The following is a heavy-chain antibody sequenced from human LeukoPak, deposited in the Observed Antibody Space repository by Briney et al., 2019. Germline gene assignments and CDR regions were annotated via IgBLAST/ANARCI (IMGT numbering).Heavy chain of an antibody. CDR1: GGSISSYY. D-gene: IGHD6-13*01. V-gene: IGHV4-4*07. J-gene: IGHJ6*03. CDR2: IYTSGST. CDR3: ARVQQQLATEVPGDYYYYMDV. Sequence: SETLSLTCTVSGGSISSYYWSWIRQPAGKGLEWIGRIYTSGSTNYNPSLKSRVTMSVDTSKNQFSLKLSSVTAADTAVYYCARVQQQLATEVPGDYYYYMDVWGKGTTVTVSS.